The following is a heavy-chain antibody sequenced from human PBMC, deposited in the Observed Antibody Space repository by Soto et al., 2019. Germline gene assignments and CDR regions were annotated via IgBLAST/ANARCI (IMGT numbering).Heavy chain of an antibody. CDR2: IYTSGST. V-gene: IGHV4-4*07. CDR3: ARGLLLWFGDDYGMDV. J-gene: IGHJ6*02. CDR1: GGSISSYY. Sequence: QVQLQESGPGLVKPSETLSLTCTVSGGSISSYYWSWIRQPAGEGLEWIGRIYTSGSTNYNPSLKSRVTMSVDTSKNQFSLKLSSVTAADTAVYYCARGLLLWFGDDYGMDVWGQGPTVTVSS. D-gene: IGHD3-10*01.